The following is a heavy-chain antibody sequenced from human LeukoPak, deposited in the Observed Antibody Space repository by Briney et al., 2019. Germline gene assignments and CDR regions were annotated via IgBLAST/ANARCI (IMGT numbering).Heavy chain of an antibody. CDR2: ISSNGGST. D-gene: IGHD6-13*01. J-gene: IGHJ4*02. CDR3: AKDGGGIAAPYYFDY. V-gene: IGHV3-64*04. Sequence: PGGSLRLSCAASGFTFSSYAMHWVRQAPGKGLEYVSAISSNGGSTYYADSVKGRFTISRDNSKNTLYLQMNSLRAEDTAVYYCAKDGGGIAAPYYFDYWGQGTLVTVSS. CDR1: GFTFSSYA.